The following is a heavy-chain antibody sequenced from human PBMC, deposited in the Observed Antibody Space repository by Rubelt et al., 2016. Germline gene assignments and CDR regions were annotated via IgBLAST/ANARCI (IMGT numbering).Heavy chain of an antibody. D-gene: IGHD6-19*01. Sequence: QVHLVQSGAEVKKPGASVKVSCKASGYTFTGYYMHWVRQAPGQGLEWMGRINPNNGVTNYAQKFQGRVTMTRDPSISTAYMELSSLRSDDTAVYYCAKAVPGARSLNCFDPWGQGTLVTVSS. J-gene: IGHJ5*02. CDR2: INPNNGVT. CDR3: AKAVPGARSLNCFDP. V-gene: IGHV1-2*06. CDR1: GYTFTGYY.